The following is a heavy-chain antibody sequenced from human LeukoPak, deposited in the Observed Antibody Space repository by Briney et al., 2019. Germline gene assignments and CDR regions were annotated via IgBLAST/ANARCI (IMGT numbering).Heavy chain of an antibody. CDR3: ARDNGGHYYGSGCDY. V-gene: IGHV1-18*04. CDR1: GYTFTSYG. D-gene: IGHD3-10*01. J-gene: IGHJ4*02. Sequence: GASVKVSCKASGYTFTSYGISWVRQAPGQGLEWMGWISAYNGNTNYAQKLQGRVTMTTDTSTSTAYMELRSLRSDDTAVYYCARDNGGHYYGSGCDYWGQGTLVTVSS. CDR2: ISAYNGNT.